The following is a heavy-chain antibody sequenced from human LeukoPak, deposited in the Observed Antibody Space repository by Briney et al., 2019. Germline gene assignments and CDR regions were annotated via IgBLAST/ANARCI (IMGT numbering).Heavy chain of an antibody. CDR3: ARARTRLQYYGMDV. CDR2: ISAYNGNT. CDR1: GYTFTSYG. Sequence: ASVKVSCKASGYTFTSYGISWVRQAPGQGLEWMGWISAYNGNTNYAQKLQGRVTMTTDTSTSTAYMELRSLRSDDTAVYYCARARTRLQYYGMDVWGQGTTVTVSS. J-gene: IGHJ6*02. V-gene: IGHV1-18*01. D-gene: IGHD5-24*01.